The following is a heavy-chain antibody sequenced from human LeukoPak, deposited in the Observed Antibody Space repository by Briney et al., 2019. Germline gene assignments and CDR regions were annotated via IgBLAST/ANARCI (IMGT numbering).Heavy chain of an antibody. Sequence: SETLSLTCAVSGGSISSGGYSWSWIRQPPGKGLEWIGYIYHSGSTYYNPSLKSRVTISVDRSKNQFSLKLSSVTAADTAVYYCASSMTTVTQNWFDPWGQGTLVTVSS. CDR2: IYHSGST. V-gene: IGHV4-30-2*01. CDR3: ASSMTTVTQNWFDP. CDR1: GGSISSGGYS. D-gene: IGHD4-17*01. J-gene: IGHJ5*02.